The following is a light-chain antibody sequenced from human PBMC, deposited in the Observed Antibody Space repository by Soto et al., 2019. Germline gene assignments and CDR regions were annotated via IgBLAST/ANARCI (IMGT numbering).Light chain of an antibody. CDR2: GAS. J-gene: IGKJ1*01. CDR3: QQYGASSWT. Sequence: IVLTQSPGTLSLYPGERATLSCRARQSVASTYLGWYQQKPGQAPRLLIYGASSRATGIPDRFSGSGSGTAFTLTISRLEPEDFAVYYCQQYGASSWTFGQGTKVEIK. CDR1: QSVASTY. V-gene: IGKV3-20*01.